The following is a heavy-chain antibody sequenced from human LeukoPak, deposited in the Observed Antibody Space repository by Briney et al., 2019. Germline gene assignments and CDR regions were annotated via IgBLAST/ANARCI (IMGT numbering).Heavy chain of an antibody. V-gene: IGHV4-59*11. Sequence: SETLSLTCTVSGDSTISHYWSWIRQPPGKGLEWIGYIYYSGSTNYNPSLKSRVTIAVDTSKNQFSLKLSSVTAADTAVYYCARGPPGIAAAGTVYFDLWGRGTLVTVSS. CDR3: ARGPPGIAAAGTVYFDL. J-gene: IGHJ2*01. CDR1: GDSTISHY. CDR2: IYYSGST. D-gene: IGHD6-13*01.